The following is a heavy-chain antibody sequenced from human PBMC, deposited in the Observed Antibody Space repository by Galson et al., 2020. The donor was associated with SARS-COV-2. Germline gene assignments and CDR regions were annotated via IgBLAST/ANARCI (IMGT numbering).Heavy chain of an antibody. J-gene: IGHJ4*02. CDR2: IYHSGST. CDR1: GYSISSGYY. Sequence: SETLSLTCAVSGYSISSGYYWGWIRQPPGKGLEWIGSIYHSGSTYYNPSLKSRVTISVDTSKNQFSLKLSSVTAADTAVYYCARRPGGGALDYWGQGTRVTVSS. D-gene: IGHD3-16*01. CDR3: ARRPGGGALDY. V-gene: IGHV4-38-2*01.